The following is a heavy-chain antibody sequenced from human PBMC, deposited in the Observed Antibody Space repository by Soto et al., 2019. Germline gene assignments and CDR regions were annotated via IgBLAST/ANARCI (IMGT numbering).Heavy chain of an antibody. V-gene: IGHV3-7*01. CDR2: IKQDGSEK. Sequence: GGSLRLSCAASGFTFSSYWMSWVRQAPGKGLEWVVNIKQDGSEKYYVDSVKGRFTISRDNAKNSLYLQMNSLRAEDTAVYYCARDTPSVIAAAGFFDYWGQGTLVTVSS. CDR3: ARDTPSVIAAAGFFDY. D-gene: IGHD6-13*01. CDR1: GFTFSSYW. J-gene: IGHJ4*02.